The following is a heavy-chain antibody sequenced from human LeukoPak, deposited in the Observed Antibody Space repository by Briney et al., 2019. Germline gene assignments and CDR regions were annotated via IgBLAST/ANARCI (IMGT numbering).Heavy chain of an antibody. V-gene: IGHV3-30*18. D-gene: IGHD5-18*01. CDR3: AKGSGYTFGYVLY. CDR1: GFTFSIYG. Sequence: GGSLRLSCAASGFTFSIYGMHWVRQAPGKGPEWVAHISYDGSNKYYPDSVKGRFIISRDNSKNTLYLQLNSLRTDDTAVYYCAKGSGYTFGYVLYWGQGTLVTVSS. J-gene: IGHJ4*02. CDR2: ISYDGSNK.